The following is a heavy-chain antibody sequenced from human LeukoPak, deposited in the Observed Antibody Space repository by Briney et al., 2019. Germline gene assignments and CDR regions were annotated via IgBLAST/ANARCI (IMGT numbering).Heavy chain of an antibody. V-gene: IGHV4-39*02. CDR3: ARDRGSYGEGFFDH. CDR1: GGSISSSSYY. J-gene: IGHJ4*02. CDR2: IYYSGST. Sequence: SETLSLTCTVSGGSISSSSYYWGWIRQPPGKGLEWIGSIYYSGSTYYNPSLKSRVTISVDTSKNQFSLKLSSVTAADTAVYYCARDRGSYGEGFFDHWGQGTLVTVSS. D-gene: IGHD1-26*01.